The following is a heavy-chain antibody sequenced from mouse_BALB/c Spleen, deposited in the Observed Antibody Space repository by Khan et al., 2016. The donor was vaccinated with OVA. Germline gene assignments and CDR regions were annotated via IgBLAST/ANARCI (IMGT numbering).Heavy chain of an antibody. D-gene: IGHD1-1*01. CDR2: VSTGGGYT. J-gene: IGHJ3*01. V-gene: IGHV5-6*01. CDR1: GFTFSTYG. Sequence: EVELVESGGDLVKPGGSLKLSCAASGFTFSTYGMSWVRQTPDKRLEWVATVSTGGGYTYYPDSVKGRFTISRDNAKNTLYLQMSSLKSEDKAMFYCARLAYYYDSEGFAYWGQGTLVTVSA. CDR3: ARLAYYYDSEGFAY.